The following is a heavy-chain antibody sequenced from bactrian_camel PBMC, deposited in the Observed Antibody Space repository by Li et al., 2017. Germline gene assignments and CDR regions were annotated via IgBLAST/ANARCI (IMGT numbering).Heavy chain of an antibody. J-gene: IGHJ4*01. D-gene: IGHD2*01. Sequence: DVQLVESGGGLVQPGGSLRLSCAASGFTYSDYDMSWVRQAPGKGLEWVSSINSVGGTTDYADSVKGRFTISRDNAKNTLYLQLNSLKPEDTAMYYCAKDLLEGSHLIRAYSYWGQGTQVTVS. V-gene: IGHV3S40*01. CDR1: GFTYSDYD. CDR3: AKDLLEGSHLIRAYSY. CDR2: INSVGGTT.